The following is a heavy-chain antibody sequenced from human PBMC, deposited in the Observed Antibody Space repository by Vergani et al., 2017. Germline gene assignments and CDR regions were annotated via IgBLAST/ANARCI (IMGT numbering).Heavy chain of an antibody. V-gene: IGHV3-NL1*01. CDR1: GFSFSSFG. Sequence: QVQLVESGGGVVQPGRSLRLSCAASGFSFSSFGFLWVRQAPGKGLEWVSTLSASDRRTHYADSVKGRFTISRDNSKNTLFLHMNSLRPEDTAVYYCAKVGRSEVAGTFGAFDIWGQGTMVTVSS. J-gene: IGHJ3*02. CDR2: LSASDRRT. CDR3: AKVGRSEVAGTFGAFDI. D-gene: IGHD6-19*01.